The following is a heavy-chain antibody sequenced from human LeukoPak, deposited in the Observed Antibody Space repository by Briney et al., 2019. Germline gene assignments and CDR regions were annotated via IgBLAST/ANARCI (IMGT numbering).Heavy chain of an antibody. CDR2: IQDRGST. J-gene: IGHJ4*02. CDR3: ARFPRGNYYESTGYSQSTDY. CDR1: GTSISNSY. D-gene: IGHD3-22*01. Sequence: SETLSLTCTVSGTSISNSYWSWIRQPAGKGLEWIGHIQDRGSTIYNPSLGSRVTMSLDTPKNQFSLKLNSVTAADTAVYYCARFPRGNYYESTGYSQSTDYWGQGTLVTVSS. V-gene: IGHV4-4*07.